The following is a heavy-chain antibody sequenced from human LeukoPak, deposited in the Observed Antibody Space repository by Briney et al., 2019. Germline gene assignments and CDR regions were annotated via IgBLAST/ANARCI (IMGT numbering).Heavy chain of an antibody. Sequence: ASVKVSCKASGYVFTSFGISWVRQAPGQGPEWMGRISPYNGHTIYAQKLEDRVTLTTDTSTGTVYMELRSLRSDDTAVYFCARGRGSITPDFDYWGQGTLVTVTS. J-gene: IGHJ4*02. V-gene: IGHV1-18*04. CDR3: ARGRGSITPDFDY. CDR2: ISPYNGHT. D-gene: IGHD3-10*01. CDR1: GYVFTSFG.